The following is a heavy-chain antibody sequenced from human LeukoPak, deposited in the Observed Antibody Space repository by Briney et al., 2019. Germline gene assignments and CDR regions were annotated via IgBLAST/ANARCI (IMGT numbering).Heavy chain of an antibody. J-gene: IGHJ4*02. Sequence: RPSETLSLTCAVSGGSISSGGYSWSWIRQPPGKGLEWIGYIYHSGSTYYNPSLKSRVTISVDRSKNQFSLKLSSVTAADTAVYYCARGGGGSSGYSVGYWGQGTLVTVSS. V-gene: IGHV4-30-2*01. D-gene: IGHD3-22*01. CDR1: GGSISSGGYS. CDR3: ARGGGGSSGYSVGY. CDR2: IYHSGST.